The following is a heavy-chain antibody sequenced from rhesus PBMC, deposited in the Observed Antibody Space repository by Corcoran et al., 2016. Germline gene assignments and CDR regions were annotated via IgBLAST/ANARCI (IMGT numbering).Heavy chain of an antibody. CDR2: SGNKSNRGTS. V-gene: IGHV3-116*02. D-gene: IGHD2-39*01. J-gene: IGHJ4*01. CDR3: TGGVSLDY. CDR1: GFTFSDYY. Sequence: EVRLVESGGGLVQPGGSLRLSCAASGFTFSDYYMTWVRQAPGKGPEWVGVSGNKSNRGTSAYAASVKGRFTISRDDSKNIVSLQMNSLKTEDTAVYYCTGGVSLDYWGQGVLVTVSS.